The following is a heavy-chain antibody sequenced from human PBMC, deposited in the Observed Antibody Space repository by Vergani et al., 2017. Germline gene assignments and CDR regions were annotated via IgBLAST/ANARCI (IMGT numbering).Heavy chain of an antibody. J-gene: IGHJ4*02. Sequence: EVQLVESGGGLVKPGGSLRLSCAASGFTFSSYSMNWVRQAPGKGLEWVSSISSSSSYIYYADSVKGRFTISRDNAKNSLYLQMNSLRAEDTAVYYCAKIEVGGGNFPALDYWGQGTLVTVSS. CDR3: AKIEVGGGNFPALDY. D-gene: IGHD4-23*01. CDR1: GFTFSSYS. V-gene: IGHV3-21*04. CDR2: ISSSSSYI.